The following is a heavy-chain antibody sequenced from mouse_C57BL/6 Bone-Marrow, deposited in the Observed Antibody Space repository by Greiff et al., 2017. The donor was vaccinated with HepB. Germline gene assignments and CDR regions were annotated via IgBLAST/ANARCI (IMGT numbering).Heavy chain of an antibody. Sequence: VQLQQSGPELVKPGASVKIPCKASGYTFTDYNMDWVKQSHGKSLEWIGDINPNNGGTIYNQKFKGKATLTVDKSSSTAYMELRSLTSEDTAVYYCAREGTTVVAKPSYWYFDVWGTGTTVTVSS. CDR3: AREGTTVVAKPSYWYFDV. D-gene: IGHD1-1*01. V-gene: IGHV1-18*01. CDR1: GYTFTDYN. J-gene: IGHJ1*03. CDR2: INPNNGGT.